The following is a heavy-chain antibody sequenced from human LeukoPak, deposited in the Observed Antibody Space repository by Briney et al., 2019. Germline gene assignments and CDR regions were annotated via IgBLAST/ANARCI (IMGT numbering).Heavy chain of an antibody. CDR2: INTGSTYM. D-gene: IGHD1-1*01. CDR3: ARVEATTGRNYHYYYMDV. V-gene: IGHV3-21*01. CDR1: GFYFSGYS. Sequence: GGSLRLSCAASGFYFSGYSMNWVRQAPGKGLEWVSSINTGSTYMYYADSVKGRFTISRDNAKNSLHLQMYSLRTEDTAVYFCARVEATTGRNYHYYYMDVWGKGTTVTVSS. J-gene: IGHJ6*03.